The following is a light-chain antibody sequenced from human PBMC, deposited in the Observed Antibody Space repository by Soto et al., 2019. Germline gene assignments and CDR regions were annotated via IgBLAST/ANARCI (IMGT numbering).Light chain of an antibody. CDR3: AAWDDSLSALYV. V-gene: IGLV1-47*01. Sequence: QSVLTHPPSASGTPGQRFTISCSGSSSNIGSNYVYWYQQLPGTAPKLLIYRNNQRPSGVPDRFSGSKSGTSASLAISGLRSEDEADYYCAAWDDSLSALYVFGTGTKV. CDR2: RNN. J-gene: IGLJ1*01. CDR1: SSNIGSNY.